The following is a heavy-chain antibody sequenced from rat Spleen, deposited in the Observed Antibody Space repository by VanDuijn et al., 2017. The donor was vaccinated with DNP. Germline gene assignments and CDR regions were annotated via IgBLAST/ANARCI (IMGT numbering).Heavy chain of an antibody. J-gene: IGHJ2*01. Sequence: EVQLVESGGGLVQPGRSMKLSCAASGFTFSNYYMAWVRQAPTKGLEWVASMSTGGGNTYYRDSVKGRFTISRDNAKSTLYLQMDSLRSEETATYYCATQVHNSGSSWGQGVMVTVSS. D-gene: IGHD4-3*01. CDR2: MSTGGGNT. V-gene: IGHV5S11*01. CDR1: GFTFSNYY. CDR3: ATQVHNSGSS.